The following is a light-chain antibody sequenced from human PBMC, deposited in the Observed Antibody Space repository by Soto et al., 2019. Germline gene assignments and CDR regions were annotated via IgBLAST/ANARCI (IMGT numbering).Light chain of an antibody. CDR3: QQYSNSPLT. CDR2: GAS. V-gene: IGKV3-20*01. J-gene: IGKJ1*01. CDR1: QSVSSSY. Sequence: EIVLTQSPGTLSLSPGERATLSCRASQSVSSSYLAWYQQKPGQAPRLLIYGASSRATGIPDRFSGSGSGTNFRLTSSRLEPEDFAEYYCQQYSNSPLTFGQGNKE.